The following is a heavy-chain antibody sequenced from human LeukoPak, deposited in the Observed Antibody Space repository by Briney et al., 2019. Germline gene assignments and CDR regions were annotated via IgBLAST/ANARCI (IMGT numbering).Heavy chain of an antibody. V-gene: IGHV3-33*05. J-gene: IGHJ4*02. D-gene: IGHD6-13*01. CDR1: GFTFSSYG. CDR2: ISYDGSDK. CDR3: AIQYSSSWANYFDY. Sequence: PGGSLRLSCAASGFTFSSYGMHWVRQAPGKGLVWVAVISYDGSDKYYADSVKGRFTISRDNSKNTLYLQMNSLRAEDTAVYYCAIQYSSSWANYFDYWGQGILVTVSS.